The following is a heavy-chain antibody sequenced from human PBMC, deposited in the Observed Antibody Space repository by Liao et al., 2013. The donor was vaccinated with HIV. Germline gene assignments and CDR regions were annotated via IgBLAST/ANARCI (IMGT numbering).Heavy chain of an antibody. J-gene: IGHJ4*02. V-gene: IGHV4-61*02. CDR2: IYTSGST. D-gene: IGHD6-13*01. CDR3: ARGRIAAAYYFDY. Sequence: QVRLQESGPGLVKPSQTLSLTCTVSGGSISSGSYYWSWIRQPAGKGLEWIGRIYTSGSTNYNPSLKSRVTISVDRSKNQFSLKLSSVTAADTAVYYCARGRIAAAYYFDYWGQGTLVTVSS. CDR1: GGSISSGSYY.